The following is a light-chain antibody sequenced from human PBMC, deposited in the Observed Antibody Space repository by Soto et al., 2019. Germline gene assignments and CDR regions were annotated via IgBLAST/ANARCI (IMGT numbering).Light chain of an antibody. J-gene: IGKJ5*01. CDR1: QSVSSN. CDR3: QHYNNWPLT. V-gene: IGKV3D-15*01. CDR2: GAS. Sequence: IVLTQSPATLSVSAGERATISCRASQSVSSNLAWHQQRPGQAPRLLIYGASTMATGVPARFSGGGSGTEFTLTITSLQSEDFALYWCQHYNNWPLTFGPGTRLEIK.